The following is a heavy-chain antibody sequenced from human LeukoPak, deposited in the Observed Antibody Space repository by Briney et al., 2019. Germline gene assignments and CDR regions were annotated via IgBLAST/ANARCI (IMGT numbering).Heavy chain of an antibody. CDR2: INYSGNT. CDR3: ARLRLLGQYCTRTSCLESFDI. J-gene: IGHJ3*02. Sequence: SETLSLTCTVSGGSISSSSNFWGWIRQPPGKGLEWIGSINYSGNTYHNASLKSRVTISVDTSRNQLSLRLNSVTAADTAVYYCARLRLLGQYCTRTSCLESFDIWGQGTMVTVSS. V-gene: IGHV4-39*01. D-gene: IGHD2-2*01. CDR1: GGSISSSSNF.